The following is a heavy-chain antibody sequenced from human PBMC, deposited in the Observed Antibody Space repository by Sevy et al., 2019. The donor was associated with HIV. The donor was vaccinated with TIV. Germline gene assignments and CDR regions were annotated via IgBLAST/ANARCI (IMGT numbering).Heavy chain of an antibody. J-gene: IGHJ4*02. CDR2: ISSSSSTI. D-gene: IGHD2-15*01. CDR3: ANCCSGDGFDY. CDR1: GFTFSTYT. V-gene: IGHV3-48*01. Sequence: GGSLRLSCVASGFTFSTYTMNWVRQAPGKGLECVSYISSSSSTIYYADSVKGRFTISRDNAKNSMYLQRNSLRAEDTAVYYCANCCSGDGFDYWGQGILVTVSS.